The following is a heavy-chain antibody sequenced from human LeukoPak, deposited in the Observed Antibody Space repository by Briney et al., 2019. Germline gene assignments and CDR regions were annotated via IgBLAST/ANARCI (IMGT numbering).Heavy chain of an antibody. CDR2: IYTTGNT. CDR3: ARDLTDYYELDY. J-gene: IGHJ4*02. CDR1: GGSISSYY. D-gene: IGHD3-22*01. Sequence: PSETLSLTCTVSGGSISSYYWSWIRQPAGKGLECIGPIYTTGNTNYNPSLKSRVTMSVDTSKNQFSLKLSSVTAADTAVYYCARDLTDYYELDYWGQGTLVTVSS. V-gene: IGHV4-4*07.